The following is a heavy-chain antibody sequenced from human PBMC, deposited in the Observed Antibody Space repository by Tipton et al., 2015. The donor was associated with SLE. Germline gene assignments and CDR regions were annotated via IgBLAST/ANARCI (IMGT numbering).Heavy chain of an antibody. J-gene: IGHJ4*02. CDR3: ARQAGNPATYYFDY. V-gene: IGHV5-51*01. D-gene: IGHD6-19*01. CDR2: IYTGASDT. Sequence: QSGPEVKKPGESLKISCKGSGYTFTTYSIGWVRQMPGKGLEWMGIIYTGASDTRYSPSFQGQVTISADKSISTAYLQWSSLKASDTAMYYCARQAGNPATYYFDYWGQGTLVTVSS. CDR1: GYTFTTYS.